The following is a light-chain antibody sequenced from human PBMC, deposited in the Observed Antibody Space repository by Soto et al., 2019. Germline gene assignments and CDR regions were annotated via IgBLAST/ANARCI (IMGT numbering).Light chain of an antibody. J-gene: IGKJ2*01. CDR2: KIS. CDR1: QSLVHIDGNTY. Sequence: DIVLTQTRLSSPVTLGQPASISCRSSQSLVHIDGNTYFNWLQQRPGQPQRLLTYKISNRFPGVPDRFSGSGAGTDFTLKISRVEAEDVGVYYCMQATQSYTFGQGTRLEIK. CDR3: MQATQSYT. V-gene: IGKV2-24*01.